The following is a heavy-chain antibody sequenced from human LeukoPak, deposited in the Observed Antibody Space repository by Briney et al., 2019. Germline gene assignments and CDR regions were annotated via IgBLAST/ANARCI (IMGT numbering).Heavy chain of an antibody. CDR1: GGTFSSYG. Sequence: ASVKVSCKASGGTFSSYGISWVRQAPGQGLEWMGWISAYNGNTNYAQKLQGRVTMTTDTSTSTAYMELRSLRSDDTAVYYCARRKGIAAADTYYYYYMDVWGKGTTVTISS. J-gene: IGHJ6*03. V-gene: IGHV1-18*01. CDR3: ARRKGIAAADTYYYYYMDV. CDR2: ISAYNGNT. D-gene: IGHD6-13*01.